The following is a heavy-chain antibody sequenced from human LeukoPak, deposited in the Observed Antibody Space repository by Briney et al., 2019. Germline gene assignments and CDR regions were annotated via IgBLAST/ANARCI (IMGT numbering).Heavy chain of an antibody. D-gene: IGHD2-15*01. CDR2: ISGSGGST. V-gene: IGHV3-23*01. CDR1: GFTFSSYA. CDR3: AKDGSGVAAADYYFDY. Sequence: GGSLRLSCAASGFTFSSYAMSWVRQAPGKGLEWVSAISGSGGSTFYADSVKGRFTISKDNSKNTLYMQMNSLRAEDTAVYYCAKDGSGVAAADYYFDYWGQGTLVTVSS. J-gene: IGHJ4*02.